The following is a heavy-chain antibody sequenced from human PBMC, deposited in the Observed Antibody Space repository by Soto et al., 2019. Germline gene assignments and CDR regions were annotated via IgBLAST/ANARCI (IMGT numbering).Heavy chain of an antibody. V-gene: IGHV4-34*01. CDR3: ARGWFRVDFDY. J-gene: IGHJ4*02. CDR1: GGSFSGYY. Sequence: QVQLQQWGAGLLKPSETLSLTCAVYGGSFSGYYWSWIRQPPGKGLEWIGEINHSGSTNYNPSLKSRVTISVDTSKNQFSLKLSSVTAADTAVYYCARGWFRVDFDYWGQGTLVTVSS. CDR2: INHSGST. D-gene: IGHD3-10*01.